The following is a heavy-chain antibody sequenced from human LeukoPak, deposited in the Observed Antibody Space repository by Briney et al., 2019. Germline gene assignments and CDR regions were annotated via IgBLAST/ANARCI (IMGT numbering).Heavy chain of an antibody. V-gene: IGHV3-21*01. CDR3: AREESEGFDY. Sequence: GGSLRLSCAASGFTFSSYSMNWVRQAPGKGLEWVSSIGGSSSSIYYADSVKGRFTISRDNAKNLLFLQMNSLRAEDTAVYYCAREESEGFDYWGQGTLVTVSS. J-gene: IGHJ4*02. CDR2: IGGSSSSI. D-gene: IGHD1-14*01. CDR1: GFTFSSYS.